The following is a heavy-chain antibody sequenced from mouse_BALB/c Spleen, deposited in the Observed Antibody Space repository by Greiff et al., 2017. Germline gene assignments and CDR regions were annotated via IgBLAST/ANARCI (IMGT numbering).Heavy chain of an antibody. CDR3: ARGTTVAGFDY. Sequence: VHLVESGAELVRPGSSVKISCKASGYAFSSYWMNWVKQRPGQGLEWIGQIYPGDGDTNYNGKFKGKATLTADKSSSTAYMQLSSLTSEDSAVYFCARGTTVAGFDYWGQGTTLTVSS. V-gene: IGHV1-80*01. D-gene: IGHD1-1*01. CDR1: GYAFSSYW. CDR2: IYPGDGDT. J-gene: IGHJ2*01.